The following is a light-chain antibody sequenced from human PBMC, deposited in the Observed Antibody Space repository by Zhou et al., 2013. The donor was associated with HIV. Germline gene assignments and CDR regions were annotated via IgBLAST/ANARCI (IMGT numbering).Light chain of an antibody. Sequence: EIVLTQSPGTLSLSPGERATLSCRASQSVSNSYLAWYQQRPGQAPRLLIYATSTRATGIPARFSGSGSGTEFTLTINSLQSEDFAIYYCQQYNNWPPLTFGGGTRVEIK. V-gene: IGKV3-15*01. CDR3: QQYNNWPPLT. CDR2: ATS. CDR1: QSVSNSY. J-gene: IGKJ4*01.